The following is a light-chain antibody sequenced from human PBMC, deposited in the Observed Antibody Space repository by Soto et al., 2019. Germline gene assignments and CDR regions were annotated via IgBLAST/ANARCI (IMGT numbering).Light chain of an antibody. CDR1: SSNIGSNT. V-gene: IGLV1-44*01. CDR3: ASWDDTLNVAV. J-gene: IGLJ7*01. CDR2: GNN. Sequence: QLVLTQPPSASGTPGQRVTISCSGSSSNIGSNTVNWNQQLPGTAPKLLIYGNNERPSGVPDRFSGSKSGTSGSLAISGLQSEDEADYYCASWDDTLNVAVFGGGTQLTVL.